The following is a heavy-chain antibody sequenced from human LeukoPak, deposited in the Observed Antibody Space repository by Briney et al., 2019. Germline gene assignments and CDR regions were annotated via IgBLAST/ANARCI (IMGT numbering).Heavy chain of an antibody. D-gene: IGHD6-13*01. Sequence: SETLSLTCTVSGGSISSYYWSWIRQPPGKGLEWIWYIYYSGSTNYNPSLKSRGTILVDTSNNQFSLKLSSVTAADTAVYYCARAPPSLYYYFDYWGQGTLVTVSS. CDR2: IYYSGST. J-gene: IGHJ4*02. CDR1: GGSISSYY. V-gene: IGHV4-59*01. CDR3: ARAPPSLYYYFDY.